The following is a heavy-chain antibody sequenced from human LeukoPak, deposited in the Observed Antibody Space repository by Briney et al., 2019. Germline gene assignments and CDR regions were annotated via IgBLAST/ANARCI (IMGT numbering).Heavy chain of an antibody. V-gene: IGHV4-34*01. J-gene: IGHJ6*02. Sequence: SETLSLTCTVSGDSVRSFHWSWIRQPPGKGLEWIGEINHSGSTNYNPSLKSRVTISVDTSKNQFSLKLSSVTAADTAVYYCARGYYGSGSYHYYYYGMDVWGQGTTVTVSS. CDR1: GDSVRSFH. CDR2: INHSGST. CDR3: ARGYYGSGSYHYYYYGMDV. D-gene: IGHD3-10*01.